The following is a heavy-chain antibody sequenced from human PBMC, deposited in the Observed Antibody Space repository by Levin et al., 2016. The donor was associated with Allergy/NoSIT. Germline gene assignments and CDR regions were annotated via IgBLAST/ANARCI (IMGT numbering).Heavy chain of an antibody. D-gene: IGHD4-17*01. CDR2: IYPGDSDT. CDR3: ARSYGRPFDP. V-gene: IGHV5-51*01. CDR1: GYSFTSYW. Sequence: KVSCKGSGYSFTSYWIGWVRQMPGKGLEWMGIIYPGDSDTRYSPSFQGQVTISVDKSISTAYLQWSSLKASDTAVYYCARSYGRPFDPWGQGTLVTVSS. J-gene: IGHJ5*02.